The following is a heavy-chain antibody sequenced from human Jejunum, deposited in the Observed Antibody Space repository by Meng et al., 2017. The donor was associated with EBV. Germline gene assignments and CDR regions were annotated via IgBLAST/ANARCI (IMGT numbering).Heavy chain of an antibody. Sequence: LQESGPRLEKPSGTLSLSCVVFGGSISDNEWWSWVRQPPGKGLEWLGEIYHGGGTNYNPSLESRVTISVDKSKNQFSLKLNSVTVADTAVYYCAGNGYYALEYWGPGILVTVSS. CDR2: IYHGGGT. CDR1: GGSISDNEW. D-gene: IGHD3-22*01. CDR3: AGNGYYALEY. V-gene: IGHV4-4*02. J-gene: IGHJ4*02.